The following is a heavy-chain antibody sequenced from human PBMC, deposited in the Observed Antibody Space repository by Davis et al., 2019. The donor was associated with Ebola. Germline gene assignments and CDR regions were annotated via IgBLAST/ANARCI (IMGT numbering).Heavy chain of an antibody. V-gene: IGHV3-13*01. J-gene: IGHJ4*02. CDR3: ARVRFGDTAVDY. Sequence: GESLKISCAASGFTFSSYYMHWVRQGTGKGPEWVSAIGTAGDTYYPGSVKGRFTISRENAKNSLYLQMNSLRAEDTAVYYCARVRFGDTAVDYWGQGTLVTVSS. CDR1: GFTFSSYY. CDR2: IGTAGDT. D-gene: IGHD5-18*01.